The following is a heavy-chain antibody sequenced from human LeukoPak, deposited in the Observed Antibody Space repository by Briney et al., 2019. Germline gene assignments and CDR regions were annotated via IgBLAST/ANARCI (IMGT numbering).Heavy chain of an antibody. Sequence: PSETLSLTCAVSGYSISSGYYWGWIRQPPGKGLEWIGSIYQSGSTYYNPSLKSRVTISVDTSKNQFSLKLTSVTAADTAVYYCARASLDWLLYYFDYWGQGALVTVSS. V-gene: IGHV4-38-2*01. CDR3: ARASLDWLLYYFDY. D-gene: IGHD3/OR15-3a*01. J-gene: IGHJ4*02. CDR2: IYQSGST. CDR1: GYSISSGYY.